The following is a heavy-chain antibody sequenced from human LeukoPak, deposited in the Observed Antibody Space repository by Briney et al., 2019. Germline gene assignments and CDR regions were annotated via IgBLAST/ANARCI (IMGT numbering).Heavy chain of an antibody. D-gene: IGHD3-3*01. J-gene: IGHJ4*02. CDR3: AEIFGRGI. CDR2: ISPNSGVT. CDR1: GYTFTGYF. Sequence: ASVKVSCKASGYTFTGYFMHWVRQAPGQGLEWVGRISPNSGVTDYAQKFQGRVNMTRDTSTITMYMELRSLTFDDTAVYYCAEIFGRGIWGQGTVVTVSS. V-gene: IGHV1-2*06.